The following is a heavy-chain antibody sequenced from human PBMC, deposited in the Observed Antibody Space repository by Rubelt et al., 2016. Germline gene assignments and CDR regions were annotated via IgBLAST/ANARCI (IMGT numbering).Heavy chain of an antibody. CDR3: ARADTGYSFGL. CDR2: INHSGST. J-gene: IGHJ4*02. V-gene: IGHV4-34*01. D-gene: IGHD5-18*01. Sequence: QVQLQQWGAGLLKPSETLSLTCAVYRGSFSGYYWSWIRQPPGKGLEWIGEINHSGSTSYNPSLKSRLTISVDTSKNQFSLKLSSVTAADTAVYYCARADTGYSFGLWGQGTLVTVSS. CDR1: RGSFSGYY.